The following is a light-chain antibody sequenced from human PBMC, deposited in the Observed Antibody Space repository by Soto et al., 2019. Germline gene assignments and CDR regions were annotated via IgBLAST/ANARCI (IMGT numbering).Light chain of an antibody. CDR1: QSISTW. CDR3: QQYNTYPLT. CDR2: KAS. Sequence: DIQMTQSPSTLSASVGDRVTITCRASQSISTWLAWYQQKPGKAPKLLMYKASNLEGGVPSRFSGSGSGTEFNITISSLQTDDFATYYCQQYNTYPLTFGGGTTVEIK. V-gene: IGKV1-5*03. J-gene: IGKJ4*01.